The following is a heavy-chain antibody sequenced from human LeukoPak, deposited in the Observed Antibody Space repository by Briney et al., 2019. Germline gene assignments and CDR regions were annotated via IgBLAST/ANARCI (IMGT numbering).Heavy chain of an antibody. V-gene: IGHV3-30*02. D-gene: IGHD3-10*01. CDR3: AKIVGTYSTFYYYMDV. Sequence: PGGSLRLSCAASGFTFSSSSMNWVRQAPGKGLGWVAFIQYDGSNKYTADSVKGRFTISRDNSKNTLYLQMNSLRPEDTAVYYCAKIVGTYSTFYYYMDVWGKGTTVTVSS. CDR2: IQYDGSNK. J-gene: IGHJ6*03. CDR1: GFTFSSSS.